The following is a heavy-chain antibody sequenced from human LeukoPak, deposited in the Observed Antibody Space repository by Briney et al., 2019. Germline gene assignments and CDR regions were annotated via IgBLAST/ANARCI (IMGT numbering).Heavy chain of an antibody. CDR3: ARGGYSYGSLYYYGMDV. CDR2: IIPILGIA. Sequence: ASVKVSCKASGGTFSSYAISWVRQAPGQGLEWMGRIIPILGIANYAQKFQGRVTITADKSTSTAYMELSSLRPEDTAVYYCARGGYSYGSLYYYGMDVWGQGTTVTVSS. CDR1: GGTFSSYA. J-gene: IGHJ6*02. V-gene: IGHV1-69*04. D-gene: IGHD5-18*01.